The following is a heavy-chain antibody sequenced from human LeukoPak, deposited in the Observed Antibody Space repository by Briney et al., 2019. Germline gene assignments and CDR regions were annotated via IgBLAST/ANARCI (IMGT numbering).Heavy chain of an antibody. CDR2: FDPEDGET. CDR1: GYTLTELS. CDR3: ATSIAVAGFSFDY. V-gene: IGHV1-24*01. D-gene: IGHD6-19*01. Sequence: ASVKVSCKVSGYTLTELSMHWVRQAPGKGLEWMGGFDPEDGETIYAQKFQGRVTMTEDTSTDTAYMGLSSLRSEDTAVYYCATSIAVAGFSFDYWGQGTLVTVSS. J-gene: IGHJ4*02.